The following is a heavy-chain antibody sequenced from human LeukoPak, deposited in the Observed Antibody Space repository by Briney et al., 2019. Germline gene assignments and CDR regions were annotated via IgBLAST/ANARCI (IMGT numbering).Heavy chain of an antibody. V-gene: IGHV4-59*01. CDR3: ARGYGDYAQYFDY. J-gene: IGHJ4*02. Sequence: PSETLSLTCTVSGGSIRSYYWSWIRQSPGKGLEWIGYIYYSGSTNYNPSLKSRVTISVDTSKNQFSLKLSSVTAADTAVYCCARGYGDYAQYFDYWGQGTLVTVSS. D-gene: IGHD4-17*01. CDR1: GGSIRSYY. CDR2: IYYSGST.